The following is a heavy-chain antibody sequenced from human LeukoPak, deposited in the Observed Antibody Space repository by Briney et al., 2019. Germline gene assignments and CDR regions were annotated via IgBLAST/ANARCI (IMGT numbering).Heavy chain of an antibody. CDR2: ISGSGGST. Sequence: GGSLRLSCAASGFTFSSYAMSWVRQAPGKGLEWVSAISGSGGSTYYADSVKGRFTISRDNSKNTLYLQMNSLRAEDTAVYYCAKVRWGSLVGAKGYFDYWGQGTLVTVSS. D-gene: IGHD1-26*01. CDR1: GFTFSSYA. J-gene: IGHJ4*02. V-gene: IGHV3-23*01. CDR3: AKVRWGSLVGAKGYFDY.